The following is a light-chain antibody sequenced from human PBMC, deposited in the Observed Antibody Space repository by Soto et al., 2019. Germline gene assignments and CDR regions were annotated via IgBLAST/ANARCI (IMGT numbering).Light chain of an antibody. CDR2: DAS. CDR1: QSVSSY. Sequence: EIVLTQSPATLSLSPGERATLSCRASQSVSSYLAWYQQNPGQAPRLLIYDASNRATGIPARFSGSGSGTDFTLIISSLEPEDFAVYYCQQRSNWLLTFGPGTKVDIK. CDR3: QQRSNWLLT. V-gene: IGKV3-11*01. J-gene: IGKJ3*01.